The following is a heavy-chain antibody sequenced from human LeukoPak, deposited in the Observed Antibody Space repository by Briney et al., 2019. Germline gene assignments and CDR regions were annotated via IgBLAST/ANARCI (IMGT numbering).Heavy chain of an antibody. Sequence: GSLRLSCAASGFTVSSNYMSWVRQAPGKGLEWVSVIYSGGSTYYADSVKGRFTISRDNSKNTLYLQMNSLRAEDTAVYYCARDRSGSYPSNWGQGTLVTVSS. V-gene: IGHV3-53*01. J-gene: IGHJ4*02. CDR1: GFTVSSNY. CDR2: IYSGGST. D-gene: IGHD1-26*01. CDR3: ARDRSGSYPSN.